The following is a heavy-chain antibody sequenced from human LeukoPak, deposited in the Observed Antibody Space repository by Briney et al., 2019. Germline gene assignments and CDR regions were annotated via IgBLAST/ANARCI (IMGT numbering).Heavy chain of an antibody. CDR3: ARRGSGSYSPFGY. Sequence: PSETLSLTCTVSAGSISSYYWSWVRQPPGRGLEWIGHIYYSGSSNYNPSLKSRVTISVDTSKNQFSLKLRSVTAADTAVYYCARRGSGSYSPFGYWGQGTLVTVS. V-gene: IGHV4-59*08. D-gene: IGHD3-10*01. CDR1: AGSISSYY. CDR2: IYYSGSS. J-gene: IGHJ4*02.